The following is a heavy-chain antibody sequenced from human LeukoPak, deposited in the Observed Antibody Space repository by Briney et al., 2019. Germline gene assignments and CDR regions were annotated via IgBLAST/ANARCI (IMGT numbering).Heavy chain of an antibody. V-gene: IGHV5-51*01. CDR2: IYPGDSDT. J-gene: IGHJ4*02. D-gene: IGHD2-2*01. Sequence: GESLKISCKGSGYSFTNYWIGWVRQMPGKGLEWMGIIYPGDSDTRYSPSFQGQVTISADKSIKTAYLQWSSLKASDTAIYYCARRFCSSTSCFMWDYWGQGALVTVSS. CDR3: ARRFCSSTSCFMWDY. CDR1: GYSFTNYW.